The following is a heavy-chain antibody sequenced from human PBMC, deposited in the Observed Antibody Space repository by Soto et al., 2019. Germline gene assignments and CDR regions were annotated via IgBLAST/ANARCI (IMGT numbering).Heavy chain of an antibody. Sequence: QLQVQESGPGLVKPSETLSLTCTVSGGSISNSRYYWGWIRQPPGKGLEWIGSIYFSGSAYYNPFHQSRVTTSVDASEAVFFRRLTSVTAADTAVYYCASVDVSSGDYYYFYSYMDVWGRGTTVTVSS. D-gene: IGHD3-10*01. CDR1: GGSISNSRYY. CDR3: ASVDVSSGDYYYFYSYMDV. V-gene: IGHV4-39*01. J-gene: IGHJ6*03. CDR2: IYFSGSA.